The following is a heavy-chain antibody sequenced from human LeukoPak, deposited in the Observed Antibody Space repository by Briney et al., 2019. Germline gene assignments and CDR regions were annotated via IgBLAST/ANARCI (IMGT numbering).Heavy chain of an antibody. Sequence: PGGSLRLSCAASGFTFSSYEMNWVRQAPGKGLEWVSYISRSASTKYYADSVKGRFTIPRDNAKNSLSLQMNSLRAEDTAGYYCSRGPQWLGQSFGYWGQGTLVTVSS. CDR1: GFTFSSYE. CDR3: SRGPQWLGQSFGY. CDR2: ISRSASTK. V-gene: IGHV3-48*03. D-gene: IGHD6-19*01. J-gene: IGHJ4*01.